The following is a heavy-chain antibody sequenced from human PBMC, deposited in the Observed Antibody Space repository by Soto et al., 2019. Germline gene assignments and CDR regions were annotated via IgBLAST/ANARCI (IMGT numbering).Heavy chain of an antibody. CDR3: ARVPGRGFGELLFVWYFDL. J-gene: IGHJ2*01. CDR1: GGSISSGDYY. CDR2: IYYSGST. D-gene: IGHD3-10*01. V-gene: IGHV4-30-4*01. Sequence: QVQLQESGPGLVKPSQTLSLTCTVSGGSISSGDYYWSWIRQPPGKGLEWIGYIYYSGSTYYNPSSKSRVTISVDTSKNQFSLKLSSVTAADTAVYYCARVPGRGFGELLFVWYFDLWGRGTLVTVSS.